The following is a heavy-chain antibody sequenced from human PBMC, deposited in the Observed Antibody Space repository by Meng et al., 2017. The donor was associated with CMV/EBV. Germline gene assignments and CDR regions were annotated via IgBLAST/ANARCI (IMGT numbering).Heavy chain of an antibody. D-gene: IGHD3-10*01. CDR1: GFTVSSNY. V-gene: IGHV3-53*01. J-gene: IGHJ4*02. CDR3: ARVATMVRGVIGY. Sequence: GGSLRLSCAASGFTVSSNYMSWVRQAPGKGLEWVSVIYSGGSTYYPDSVKGRFTISRDNSKNTLYLQMNSLRAEDTAVYYCARVATMVRGVIGYWGQGTLVTVSS. CDR2: IYSGGST.